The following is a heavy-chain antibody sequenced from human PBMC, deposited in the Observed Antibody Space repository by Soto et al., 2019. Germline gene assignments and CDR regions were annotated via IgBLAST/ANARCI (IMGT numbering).Heavy chain of an antibody. J-gene: IGHJ6*03. CDR1: GFTFSSYS. V-gene: IGHV3-48*01. CDR2: ISSSSSTI. Sequence: GGSLRLSCAASGFTFSSYSMNWVRQAPGKGLEWVSYISSSSSTIYYADSVKGRFTISRDNAKNSLYLQMNSLRAEDTAVYYCAREDEDYYYYYYMDVWGKGTTVTVSS. CDR3: AREDEDYYYYYYMDV.